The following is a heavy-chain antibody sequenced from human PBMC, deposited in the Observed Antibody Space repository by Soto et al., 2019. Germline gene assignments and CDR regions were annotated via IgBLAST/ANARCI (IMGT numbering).Heavy chain of an antibody. CDR2: ISYDGSNK. D-gene: IGHD7-27*01. CDR1: GFTFSSYG. Sequence: GGSLRLSCAASGFTFSSYGMHWVRQAPGKGLEWVAVISYDGSNKYYADSVKGRFTISRDNSKNTLYLQMNSLRAEDTAVYYCAKDGHWGQGAHYFDYWGQGTLVTVSS. V-gene: IGHV3-30*18. CDR3: AKDGHWGQGAHYFDY. J-gene: IGHJ4*02.